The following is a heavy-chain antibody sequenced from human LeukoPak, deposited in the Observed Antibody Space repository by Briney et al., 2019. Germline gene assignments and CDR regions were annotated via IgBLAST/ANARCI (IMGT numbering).Heavy chain of an antibody. CDR2: IYYSGST. CDR1: GGPISSSSYY. D-gene: IGHD6-19*01. CDR3: ASLYSSGWSSWGFHEETDY. Sequence: SETLSLTCTVSGGPISSSSYYWGWIRQPPGKGLEWIGRIYYSGSTYYNPSLKSRVTISVDTSKNQFSLKLSSVTAAGTAVYYCASLYSSGWSSWGFHEETDYWGQGTLVTVSS. J-gene: IGHJ4*02. V-gene: IGHV4-39*07.